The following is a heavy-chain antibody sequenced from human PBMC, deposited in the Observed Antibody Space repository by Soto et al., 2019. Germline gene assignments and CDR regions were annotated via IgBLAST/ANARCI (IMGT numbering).Heavy chain of an antibody. CDR1: GFTFSTHW. CDR2: IDPDGSQK. D-gene: IGHD2-8*01. J-gene: IGHJ4*02. CDR3: ARDMGPNGASGY. V-gene: IGHV3-7*03. Sequence: EVQLVDSGGDLVQPGGSLRHSCAASGFTFSTHWMSWVRQAPGKGLEWVANIDPDGSQKYYVDSVKGRFTISRDNAKNSLYMQMNSLRAEDTAVYYCARDMGPNGASGYWGQGTLVTVSS.